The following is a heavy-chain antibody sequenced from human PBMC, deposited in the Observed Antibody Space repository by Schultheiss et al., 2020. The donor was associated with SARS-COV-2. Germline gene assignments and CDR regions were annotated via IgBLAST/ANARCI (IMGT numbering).Heavy chain of an antibody. Sequence: GESLKISCAASGFTFSSYAMHWVRQAPGKGLEWVAVIWYDGSNKYYADSVKGRFTISRDNSKNTLYLQMNSLRAEDTAVYYCARGLRGVVVVPAARIPLDYWGQGTLVTVSS. V-gene: IGHV3-30*04. CDR2: IWYDGSNK. CDR3: ARGLRGVVVVPAARIPLDY. J-gene: IGHJ4*02. CDR1: GFTFSSYA. D-gene: IGHD2-2*01.